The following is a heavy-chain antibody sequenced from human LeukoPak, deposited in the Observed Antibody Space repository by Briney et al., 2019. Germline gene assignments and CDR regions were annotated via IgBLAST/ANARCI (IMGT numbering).Heavy chain of an antibody. D-gene: IGHD2-21*02. CDR1: GFTVSSFA. J-gene: IGHJ4*02. CDR3: AKRDRPCSGDCSAPYYFDY. CDR2: ISSSGRNT. Sequence: GGSLRLSCAASGFTVSSFAMSWVRQTPGKGLEWVCSISSSGRNTYYADSVKGRFTISRDNSENTLYLQVSSLRAEDTAMYYCAKRDRPCSGDCSAPYYFDYWGQGTLVTVSS. V-gene: IGHV3-23*01.